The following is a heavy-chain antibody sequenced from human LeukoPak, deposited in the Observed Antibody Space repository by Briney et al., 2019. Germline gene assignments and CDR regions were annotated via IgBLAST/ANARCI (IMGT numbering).Heavy chain of an antibody. V-gene: IGHV1-18*01. J-gene: IGHJ4*02. D-gene: IGHD2/OR15-2a*01. CDR2: ISAHNGDT. Sequence: ASVKVSCKVVGTSFTNYGNTWVRQAPGQGLEWMAWISAHNGDTNVAQNFQGRVTMTTDTSTSTAYMELRSLRSDDTAMYYCARGEYPNDYWGQGTLVTVSS. CDR3: ARGEYPNDY. CDR1: GTSFTNYG.